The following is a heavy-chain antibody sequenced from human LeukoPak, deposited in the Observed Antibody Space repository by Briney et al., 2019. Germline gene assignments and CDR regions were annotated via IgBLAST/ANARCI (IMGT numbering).Heavy chain of an antibody. CDR3: ARDLKREAAYYDFWSGYFVY. D-gene: IGHD3-3*01. V-gene: IGHV3-21*01. CDR2: ISSSSSYI. CDR1: GFTFSSYW. Sequence: GGSLRLSCAASGFTFSSYWMSWVRQAPGKGLEWVSSISSSSSYIYYADTVKGRFTISRDNAKNSLYLQMNSLRAEDTAVYYCARDLKREAAYYDFWSGYFVYWGQGTLVTVSS. J-gene: IGHJ4*02.